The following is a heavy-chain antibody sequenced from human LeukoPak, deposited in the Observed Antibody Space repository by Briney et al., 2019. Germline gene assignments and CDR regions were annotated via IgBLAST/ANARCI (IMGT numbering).Heavy chain of an antibody. Sequence: PSETLSLTCTASGVSINSHYLNWIRQPPGKGLEWIGFIYGSGSTNYNPSLMSRVTMSVDTSKNQFSLKLSSVTAADTAVYYCARIVGGLTTTLFPWGQGTLVTVSS. CDR1: GVSINSHY. CDR2: IYGSGST. J-gene: IGHJ5*02. V-gene: IGHV4-4*09. D-gene: IGHD3-22*01. CDR3: ARIVGGLTTTLFP.